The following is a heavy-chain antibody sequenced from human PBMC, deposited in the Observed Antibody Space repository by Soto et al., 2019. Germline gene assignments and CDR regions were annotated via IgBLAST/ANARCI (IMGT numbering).Heavy chain of an antibody. CDR3: AKLVVLWFGESSDKGDY. J-gene: IGHJ4*02. Sequence: QVQLVESGGGVVQPGRSLRLSCAASGFTFSRYGMHWVRQAPGKGLEWVAVISYDGSNEFYEDSVKGRFTISRDNSKNTLYLQMNSLRAEDTAAYYCAKLVVLWFGESSDKGDYWGQGTLVTVST. CDR2: ISYDGSNE. CDR1: GFTFSRYG. V-gene: IGHV3-30*18. D-gene: IGHD3-10*01.